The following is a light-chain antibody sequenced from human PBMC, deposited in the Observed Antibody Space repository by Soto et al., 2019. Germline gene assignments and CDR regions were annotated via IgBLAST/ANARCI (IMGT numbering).Light chain of an antibody. J-gene: IGKJ1*01. V-gene: IGKV3-15*01. Sequence: EIVLTQSPATLSLSPGGRATLSCRASQSVYNNLAWYQQKPGQSPRLLINGASTRATGIPARFSGSGSGTEFTLTISSLQSEDFAVYYCQQYNNWPQTFGQGTKVDIK. CDR1: QSVYNN. CDR3: QQYNNWPQT. CDR2: GAS.